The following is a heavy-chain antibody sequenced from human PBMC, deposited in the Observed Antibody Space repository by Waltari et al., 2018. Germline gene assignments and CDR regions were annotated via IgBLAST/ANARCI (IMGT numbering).Heavy chain of an antibody. CDR3: AREEIVVVVAATQGAWFDP. D-gene: IGHD2-15*01. V-gene: IGHV1-69*08. CDR2: IIPIFGTA. Sequence: QVQLVQSGAEVKKPGSSVKVSCKASGGTFSSYAISWVRQAPGQGLEWMGRIIPIFGTANYAQKFQGRVTITADKSTSTAYMELSSLRAEDTAVYDCAREEIVVVVAATQGAWFDPWGQGTLVTVSS. CDR1: GGTFSSYA. J-gene: IGHJ5*02.